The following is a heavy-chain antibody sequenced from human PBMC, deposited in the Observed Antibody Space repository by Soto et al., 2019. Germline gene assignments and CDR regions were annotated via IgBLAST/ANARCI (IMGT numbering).Heavy chain of an antibody. Sequence: GGSLRLSCAASGFTLSGYSMHWVRQAPGKGLEWVAVTSHDGSNNYYADSVKGRFTISRDNSKNTLYLQMDGLRPEDTAVYFCVRDTNLVATTGYSSYGLDVWGQGTTVTVSS. J-gene: IGHJ6*02. CDR1: GFTLSGYS. D-gene: IGHD1-26*01. CDR2: TSHDGSNN. CDR3: VRDTNLVATTGYSSYGLDV. V-gene: IGHV3-30-3*01.